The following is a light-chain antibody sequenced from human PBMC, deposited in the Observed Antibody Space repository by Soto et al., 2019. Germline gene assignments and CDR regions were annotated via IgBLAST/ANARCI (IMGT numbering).Light chain of an antibody. Sequence: QAVLTHPPSASGSPGQSVTISCTGTSGDVGGYNCVSWYQQHPGKAPKLVIYEVTKRPSGVSNRFSGSKSGNTAYLTISGLQVEDEAEYFCFSFTTTSTHVFGTGTKVTVL. CDR3: FSFTTTSTHV. V-gene: IGLV2-14*01. CDR2: EVT. J-gene: IGLJ1*01. CDR1: SGDVGGYNC.